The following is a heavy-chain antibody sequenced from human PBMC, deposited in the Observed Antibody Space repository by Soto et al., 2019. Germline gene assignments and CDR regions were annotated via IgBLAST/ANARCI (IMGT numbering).Heavy chain of an antibody. Sequence: GASVKVSCKASGGTFSSYSISWVRQAPGQGLEWMGGIIPIFGTANYAQKFQGRVTITADESTSTAYMELSSLRSEDTAVYYCAIEYSSSPPYYPIGYWGQGTLLTVSS. D-gene: IGHD6-6*01. J-gene: IGHJ4*02. CDR3: AIEYSSSPPYYPIGY. CDR2: IIPIFGTA. V-gene: IGHV1-69*13. CDR1: GGTFSSYS.